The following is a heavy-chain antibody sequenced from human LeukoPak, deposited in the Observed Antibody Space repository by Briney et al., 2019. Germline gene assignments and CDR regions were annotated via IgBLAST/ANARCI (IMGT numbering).Heavy chain of an antibody. CDR1: GFTFSSYW. V-gene: IGHV3-7*01. D-gene: IGHD6-19*01. Sequence: GGSLRLSCAASGFTFSSYWMSWVRQAPGKGLEWVANIKYDGSEKYHVDSVKGRFTISRDNAKNSLYLQMNSLRAEDTAVYYCARALDSLYSSGWPSAGYWGQGTLVTVSS. CDR3: ARALDSLYSSGWPSAGY. J-gene: IGHJ4*02. CDR2: IKYDGSEK.